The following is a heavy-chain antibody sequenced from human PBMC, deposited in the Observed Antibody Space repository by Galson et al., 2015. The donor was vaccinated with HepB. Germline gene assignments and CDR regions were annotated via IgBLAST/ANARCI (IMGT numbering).Heavy chain of an antibody. Sequence: SVKVSCKVSGYTLTELSMHWVRQAPGKGLEWMGGFDPEDGETIYAQKFQGRVTMTEDTSTDTAYMELSSLRSEDTAVYYCATQSGYSSSWAAIDYWGQGTLVTVSS. D-gene: IGHD6-13*01. CDR1: GYTLTELS. J-gene: IGHJ4*02. CDR2: FDPEDGET. V-gene: IGHV1-24*01. CDR3: ATQSGYSSSWAAIDY.